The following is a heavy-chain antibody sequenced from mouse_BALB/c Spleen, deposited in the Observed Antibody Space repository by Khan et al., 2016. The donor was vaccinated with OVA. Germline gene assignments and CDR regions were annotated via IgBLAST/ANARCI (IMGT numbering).Heavy chain of an antibody. J-gene: IGHJ3*01. CDR1: GYTFTSYY. CDR2: INPSNGGT. V-gene: IGHV1S81*02. Sequence: QVRLKQSGAELVKPGASVRLSCKASGYTFTSYYLYWVKQRPGHGLEWIGDINPSNGGTNFNENFKTKATLTVDKSSSTAYMQLSRLTSEDSAVYYCTRSGYGAFAYWGQGTLVTVSA. CDR3: TRSGYGAFAY. D-gene: IGHD1-1*02.